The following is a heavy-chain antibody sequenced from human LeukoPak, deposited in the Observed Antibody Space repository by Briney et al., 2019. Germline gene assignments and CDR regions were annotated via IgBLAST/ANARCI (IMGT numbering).Heavy chain of an antibody. Sequence: SETLSLTCTVSGGSISSYYWSWIRQPPGKGLEWIGYIYYSGSTNYNPSLKSRVTISVDTSKNQFSLKQSSVTAADTAVYYCARSVTPDYFDYWGQGTLVTVSS. D-gene: IGHD4-17*01. CDR3: ARSVTPDYFDY. CDR1: GGSISSYY. V-gene: IGHV4-59*08. J-gene: IGHJ4*02. CDR2: IYYSGST.